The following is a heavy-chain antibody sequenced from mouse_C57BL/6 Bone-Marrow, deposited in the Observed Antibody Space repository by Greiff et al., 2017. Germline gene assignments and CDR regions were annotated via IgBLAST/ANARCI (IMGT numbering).Heavy chain of an antibody. D-gene: IGHD3-3*01. V-gene: IGHV1-74*01. CDR3: AIGEGRWYFGV. CDR2: IHPSDSDT. Sequence: VQLQQPGAELVKPGASVKVSCKASGYTFTSYWLHWVKQRPGQGLEWIGRIHPSDSDTNYNQKFKGKATLTVDKSSSPAYMQLSSLTSEDSAVYYCAIGEGRWYFGVWGTGATVTVSS. J-gene: IGHJ1*03. CDR1: GYTFTSYW.